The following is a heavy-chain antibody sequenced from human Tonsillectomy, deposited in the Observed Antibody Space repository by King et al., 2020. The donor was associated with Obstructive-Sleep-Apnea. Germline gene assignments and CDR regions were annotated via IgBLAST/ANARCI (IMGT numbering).Heavy chain of an antibody. Sequence: TLKESGPALVKPTQTLTLTCTFSGFSLSTSGMCVSWIRQPPGKALEWLSRIDWDDYKYYSTSLKTRLTISKDTSKNQVVLTMTNMDPVDTATYYCASGNILTGYDYWGQGTLVTVSS. CDR1: GFSLSTSGMC. CDR2: IDWDDYK. V-gene: IGHV2-70*11. CDR3: ASGNILTGYDY. J-gene: IGHJ4*02. D-gene: IGHD3-9*01.